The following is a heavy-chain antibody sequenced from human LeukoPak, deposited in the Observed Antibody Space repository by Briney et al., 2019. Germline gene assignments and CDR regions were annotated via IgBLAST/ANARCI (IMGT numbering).Heavy chain of an antibody. Sequence: PSETLSLTCTVSGVSSSSYYWSWMRQPPGQGLEWVGYIYYSGSTNYNPSLKSRVTISVDTSKNQFSLKLSSVTAADAAVYYCARGVEYSSSSGLGYWGQGTLVTVSS. CDR2: IYYSGST. D-gene: IGHD6-6*01. CDR3: ARGVEYSSSSGLGY. J-gene: IGHJ4*02. V-gene: IGHV4-59*01. CDR1: GVSSSSYY.